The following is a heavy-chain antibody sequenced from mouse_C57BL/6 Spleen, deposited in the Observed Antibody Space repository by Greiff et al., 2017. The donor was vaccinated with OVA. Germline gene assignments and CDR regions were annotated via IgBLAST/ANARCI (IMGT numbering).Heavy chain of an antibody. D-gene: IGHD1-1*01. CDR2: INPSSGYT. CDR3: AKPFISTVVGPYFDY. CDR1: GYTFTSYW. V-gene: IGHV1-7*01. J-gene: IGHJ2*01. Sequence: QVQLQQSGAELAKPGASVKLSCKASGYTFTSYWMHWVKPRPGQGLEWIGYINPSSGYTKYNQKFKDKATLTADKSSSTAYMQLISLTYQDSAVYYCAKPFISTVVGPYFDYWGQGTTLTVSS.